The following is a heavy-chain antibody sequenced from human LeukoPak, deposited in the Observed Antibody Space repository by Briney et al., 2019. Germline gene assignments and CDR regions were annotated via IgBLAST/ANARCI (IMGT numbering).Heavy chain of an antibody. CDR1: GYTFTSYD. CDR3: ASWSKRRDGYNYEYYFDY. D-gene: IGHD5-24*01. Sequence: ASVTVSFKASGYTFTSYDINWVRQAPGQGLEWMGWMNPNSGNTGYAQKFQGRVTMTRNTSISTAYMELSSLRSEDTAVYYCASWSKRRDGYNYEYYFDYWGQGTLVTVSS. CDR2: MNPNSGNT. J-gene: IGHJ4*02. V-gene: IGHV1-8*01.